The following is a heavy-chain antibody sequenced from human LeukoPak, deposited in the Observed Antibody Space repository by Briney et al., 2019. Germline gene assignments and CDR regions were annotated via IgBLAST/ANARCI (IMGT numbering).Heavy chain of an antibody. CDR1: GFTFDDYA. CDR2: ISWNSGSI. J-gene: IGHJ2*01. D-gene: IGHD6-19*01. CDR3: ARKVAGTTRYFDL. V-gene: IGHV3-9*01. Sequence: PGGSLRLSCAASGFTFDDYAMHWVRQAPGRGLEWVSGISWNSGSIGYADSVKGRFTISRDNAKNSLYLQMNSLRAEDTAVYYCARKVAGTTRYFDLWGRGTLVTVSS.